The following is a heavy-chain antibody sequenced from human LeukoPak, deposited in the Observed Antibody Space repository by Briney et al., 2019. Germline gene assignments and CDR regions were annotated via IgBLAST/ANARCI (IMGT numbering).Heavy chain of an antibody. CDR1: GYTFTGYY. CDR3: ARDPGNVDIVATYYFDY. Sequence: ASVKVSCKASGYTFTGYYMHWVRQAPGQGLEWMGWINPNSGGTNYAQKFQGRVTMTRDTSISTAYMELSRLRSDDTAVYYCARDPGNVDIVATYYFDYWGQGTLVTVSS. CDR2: INPNSGGT. V-gene: IGHV1-2*02. D-gene: IGHD5-12*01. J-gene: IGHJ4*02.